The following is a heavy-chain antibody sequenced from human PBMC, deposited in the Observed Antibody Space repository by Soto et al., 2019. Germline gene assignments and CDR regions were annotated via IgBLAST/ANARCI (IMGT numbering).Heavy chain of an antibody. CDR1: GYTFSGFY. CDR2: INPSNGGT. CDR3: ASAAVTGTAGLDF. V-gene: IGHV1-2*02. J-gene: IGHJ4*02. D-gene: IGHD6-19*01. Sequence: QVLLLQSGAEVKKPGASVKVSCKASGYTFSGFYMHWVRQAPGQGLEWMGWINPSNGGTKYAEKFQGRVTMTRDTSISTAYVELRRLTSDDTAVYYCASAAVTGTAGLDFWGQGTLVTVSS.